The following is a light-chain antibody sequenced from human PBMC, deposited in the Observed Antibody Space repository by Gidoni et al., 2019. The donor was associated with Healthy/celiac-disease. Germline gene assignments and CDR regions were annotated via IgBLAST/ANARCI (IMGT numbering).Light chain of an antibody. CDR1: QRIDTH. CDR2: DSS. J-gene: IGKJ1*01. V-gene: IGKV3-15*01. Sequence: VMTQSLATLVVSPGESVTLSCRASQRIDTHLAWYPQKPGQAPRPVIYDSSTRAAGIPARFSGSGSGTEFTLTISSLQSEDSAIYYCQHYSESPPWTFGRGTMVEIK. CDR3: QHYSESPPWT.